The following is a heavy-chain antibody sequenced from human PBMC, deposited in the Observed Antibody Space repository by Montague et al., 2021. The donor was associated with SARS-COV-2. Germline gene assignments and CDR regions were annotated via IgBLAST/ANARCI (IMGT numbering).Heavy chain of an antibody. V-gene: IGHV3-21*01. CDR1: GFPFSSYS. CDR2: ISSSSSYI. Sequence: SRRLSCAASGFPFSSYSMNWVRQAPGKGLEWVSSISSSSSYIYYADSVKGRFTISRDNAKNSLYLQMNSLRAEDTAVYYCARDFNYYYYYGMDVWGQGTTVTVSS. CDR3: ARDFNYYYYYGMDV. J-gene: IGHJ6*02.